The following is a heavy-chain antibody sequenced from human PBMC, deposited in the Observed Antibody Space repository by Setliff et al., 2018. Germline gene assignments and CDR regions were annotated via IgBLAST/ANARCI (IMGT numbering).Heavy chain of an antibody. CDR2: IIPMLGVT. CDR1: GGTFSSYA. D-gene: IGHD2-15*01. J-gene: IGHJ4*02. Sequence: SVKVSCKASGGTFSSYAIHWVRQAPGEGLEWMGGIIPMLGVTNYEREFKGKVTISEDTSTSTAYMELSSLRSQDTAVYYCARGAPGRYCSGGSCSYFDYWGQGILVTVSS. V-gene: IGHV1-69*10. CDR3: ARGAPGRYCSGGSCSYFDY.